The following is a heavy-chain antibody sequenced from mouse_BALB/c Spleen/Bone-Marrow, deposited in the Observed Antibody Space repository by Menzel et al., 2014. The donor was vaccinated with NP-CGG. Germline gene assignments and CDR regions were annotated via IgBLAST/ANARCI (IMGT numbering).Heavy chain of an antibody. V-gene: IGHV7-3*02. CDR2: IRNKANGYTT. J-gene: IGHJ1*01. D-gene: IGHD2-4*01. CDR1: GFTFXDYY. CDR3: ARDINYDIYWYFDV. Sequence: EVQRVESGGGLVQPGGSQRLSCATSGFTFXDYYMSWVRQPPGKALEWLGFIRNKANGYTTEYSASVKGRFTISRDNSQSILYLQMNTLRAEGSATYYCARDINYDIYWYFDVWGAGTTVTVSS.